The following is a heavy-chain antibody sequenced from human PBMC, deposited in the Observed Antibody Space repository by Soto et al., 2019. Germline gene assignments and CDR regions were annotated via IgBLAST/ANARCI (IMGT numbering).Heavy chain of an antibody. CDR2: IHSDGSST. J-gene: IGHJ3*01. D-gene: IGHD1-26*01. CDR3: ARGDRGAFDL. CDR1: GFTFSYYW. Sequence: EVQLVESGGGLVQPGESLRLSCAASGFTFSYYWMHWVRQAPGKGLVWVSRIHSDGSSTTYADSVKGRFTISRDNDRNTLYLQMNSLRAEDTDVYYCARGDRGAFDLWGQGTVVTVSS. V-gene: IGHV3-74*01.